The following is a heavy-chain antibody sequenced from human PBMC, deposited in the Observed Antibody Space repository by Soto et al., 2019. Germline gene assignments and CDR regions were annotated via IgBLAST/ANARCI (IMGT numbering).Heavy chain of an antibody. CDR3: ARDPMSYSSSWYTGDYYYGMDV. CDR1: GDSVSSNSAA. J-gene: IGHJ6*02. Sequence: SQTLSLTCAISGDSVSSNSAAWNWIRQSPSRGLKWLGRTYYRSKWYNDYAVSVKSRITINPDTSKNQFSLQLNSVTPEDTAVYYCARDPMSYSSSWYTGDYYYGMDVWGQGTTVTVSS. CDR2: TYYRSKWYN. V-gene: IGHV6-1*01. D-gene: IGHD6-13*01.